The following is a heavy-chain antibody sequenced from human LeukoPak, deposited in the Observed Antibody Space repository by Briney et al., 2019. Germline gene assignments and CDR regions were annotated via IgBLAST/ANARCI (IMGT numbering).Heavy chain of an antibody. V-gene: IGHV4-34*01. D-gene: IGHD3-3*01. J-gene: IGHJ4*02. CDR1: GGSFSGYY. Sequence: PSETLSLTCAVYGGSFSGYYWSWIRQPPGKGLEWIGEINHSGSTNYNPSLKSRVTISVDTSKNQFSLKLGSVTAADTAVYYCARGRYYDFWSGYFPRAHFDYWGQGTLVTVSS. CDR2: INHSGST. CDR3: ARGRYYDFWSGYFPRAHFDY.